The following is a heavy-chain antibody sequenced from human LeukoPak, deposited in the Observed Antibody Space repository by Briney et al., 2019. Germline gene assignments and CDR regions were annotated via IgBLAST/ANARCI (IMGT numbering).Heavy chain of an antibody. J-gene: IGHJ4*02. CDR1: GFTFSRSA. CDR3: ARRRDGYNPELDY. Sequence: GGSLRLSCAASGFTFSRSAMHWVRQPPGRGLEWMAVISNDGMRKFHADSVKGRFTISRDNSKNTLYLQMDSLTTEDTALYYCARRRDGYNPELDYWGQGTLVTVSS. V-gene: IGHV3-30*04. CDR2: ISNDGMRK. D-gene: IGHD5-24*01.